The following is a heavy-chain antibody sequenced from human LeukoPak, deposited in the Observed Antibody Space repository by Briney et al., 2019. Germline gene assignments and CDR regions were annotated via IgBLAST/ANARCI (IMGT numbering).Heavy chain of an antibody. CDR3: ARALDYYDSRIPDYYYYYGMDV. CDR2: ISAYNGNT. CDR1: GYTFTSYG. D-gene: IGHD3-22*01. V-gene: IGHV1-18*01. J-gene: IGHJ6*02. Sequence: ASVKVSCKASGYTFTSYGISWVRQAPGQGLEWMGWISAYNGNTNYAQKLQGRVTMTTDTSTSTAYMELRSLRSDDTAVYYCARALDYYDSRIPDYYYYYGMDVWGQGTTVTVSS.